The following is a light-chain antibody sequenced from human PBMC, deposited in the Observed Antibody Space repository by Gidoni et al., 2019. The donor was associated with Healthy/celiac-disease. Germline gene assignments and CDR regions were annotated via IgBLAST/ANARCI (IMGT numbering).Light chain of an antibody. Sequence: NFMLTQPHSVSESPGKTVTISCTLSSGSLASNYVQWYQQRPGSAPTTVIYEDNQRPSGVPDRFSGSIDSSSNSASLTISGLKTEDEADYYCQSYDSSGVFGGGTKLTV. J-gene: IGLJ3*02. CDR3: QSYDSSGV. CDR2: EDN. CDR1: SGSLASNY. V-gene: IGLV6-57*04.